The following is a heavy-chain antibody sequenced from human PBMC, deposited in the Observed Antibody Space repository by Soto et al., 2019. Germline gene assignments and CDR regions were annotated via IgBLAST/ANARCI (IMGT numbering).Heavy chain of an antibody. D-gene: IGHD1-7*01. CDR3: ASRDPGTSVDY. J-gene: IGHJ4*02. Sequence: KPSETLSLTCAVSGGSFTSNNWWTWVRQPPGQGLEWIGEIYRTGSTNYNPSLKSRVTISLDKSENQFSLKVTSLTAADPAVYYCASRDPGTSVDYWGQGTLVTVSS. CDR2: IYRTGST. CDR1: GGSFTSNNW. V-gene: IGHV4-4*02.